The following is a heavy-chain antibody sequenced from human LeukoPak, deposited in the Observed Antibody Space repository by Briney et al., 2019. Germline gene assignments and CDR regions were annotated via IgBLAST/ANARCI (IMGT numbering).Heavy chain of an antibody. V-gene: IGHV3-30*04. CDR2: ISYDGSNK. Sequence: GGSLRLSCAASGFTFSSYAMHWVRQAPGKGLEWVAVISYDGSNKYYADSVKGRFTISRDNSKNTLYLQMNSLRAEDTAVYYCARARGIAAADNWFDPWGQGTLVTVSS. D-gene: IGHD6-13*01. J-gene: IGHJ5*02. CDR3: ARARGIAAADNWFDP. CDR1: GFTFSSYA.